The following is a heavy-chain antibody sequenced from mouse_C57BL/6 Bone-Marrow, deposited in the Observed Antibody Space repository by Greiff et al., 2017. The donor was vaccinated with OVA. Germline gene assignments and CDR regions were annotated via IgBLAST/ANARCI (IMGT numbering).Heavy chain of an antibody. Sequence: LVESGAELARPGASVKLSCKASGYTFTSYGISWVKQRTGQGLEWIGEIYPRSGNTYYNEKFKGKATLTADKSSSTAYMELRSLTSEDSAVYFCARITTVVGDYWGQGTTLTVSS. D-gene: IGHD1-1*01. CDR1: GYTFTSYG. J-gene: IGHJ2*01. CDR2: IYPRSGNT. V-gene: IGHV1-81*01. CDR3: ARITTVVGDY.